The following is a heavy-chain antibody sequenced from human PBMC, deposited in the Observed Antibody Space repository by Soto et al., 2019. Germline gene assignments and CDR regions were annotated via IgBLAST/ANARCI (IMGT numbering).Heavy chain of an antibody. D-gene: IGHD1-1*01. CDR2: IWYDGSNA. V-gene: IGHV3-33*01. Sequence: QVQLVESGGGVVQPGRSLRLSCAASGFTFSNYGMHWVRQAPGKGLEWVAVIWYDGSNAYYVDSVKGRFTVSRDNSKNTLYLQMDSLRAEDTAVYYCGRGRCVQLGPDYWGQGTLVTVSS. CDR3: GRGRCVQLGPDY. J-gene: IGHJ4*02. CDR1: GFTFSNYG.